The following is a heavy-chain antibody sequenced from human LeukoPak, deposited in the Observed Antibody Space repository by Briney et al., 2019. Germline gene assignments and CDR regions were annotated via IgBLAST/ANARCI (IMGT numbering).Heavy chain of an antibody. Sequence: TGGSLRLSCAASGFTFSNAWMSWVRQVPGKGLEWVGQIVSKIDGGTTDYAAPVKGRFTISRDDSKSTLYLQMNSLKIKDTAVYYCTTDEDWNYARKDVWGQGATVIVSS. CDR1: GFTFSNAW. CDR3: TTDEDWNYARKDV. V-gene: IGHV3-15*04. CDR2: IVSKIDGGTT. D-gene: IGHD1-7*01. J-gene: IGHJ6*02.